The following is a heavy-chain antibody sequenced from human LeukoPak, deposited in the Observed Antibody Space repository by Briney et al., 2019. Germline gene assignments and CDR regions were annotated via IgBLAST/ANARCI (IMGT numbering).Heavy chain of an antibody. Sequence: SGGSLRLSCAASGFTVSSNYMSWVRQAPEKGLEWVSVIYSGGSTYYADSVKGRFTISRDNSKNTLYLQMNSLRAEDTAVYFCARDNPIVGATGSCDYWGQGTLVTVSS. CDR2: IYSGGST. V-gene: IGHV3-53*01. CDR3: ARDNPIVGATGSCDY. D-gene: IGHD1-26*01. J-gene: IGHJ4*02. CDR1: GFTVSSNY.